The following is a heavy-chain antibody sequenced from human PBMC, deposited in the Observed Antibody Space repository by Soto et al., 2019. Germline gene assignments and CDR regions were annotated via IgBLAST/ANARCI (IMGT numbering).Heavy chain of an antibody. CDR2: ISYDGSNK. CDR1: GFTFSSYG. Sequence: GGSLRLSCAASGFTFSSYGMHWVRQAPGKGLEWVAVISYDGSNKYYADSVKGRFTISRDNSKNTLYLQMNSLRAEDTAVYFCAKAGDSSGYYPYYFDYWGQGTLVTVSS. D-gene: IGHD3-22*01. J-gene: IGHJ4*02. V-gene: IGHV3-30*18. CDR3: AKAGDSSGYYPYYFDY.